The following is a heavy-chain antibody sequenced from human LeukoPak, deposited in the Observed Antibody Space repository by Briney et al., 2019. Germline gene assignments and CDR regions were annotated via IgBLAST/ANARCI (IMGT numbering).Heavy chain of an antibody. CDR3: ARFSYDKGMGDY. V-gene: IGHV3-11*01. Sequence: GGSLRLSCAASGFIFNDYFMGWIRQTPGKGLEWVSYITNNGRKTYYADSMKGQFTISRDNAKNSLYLQMNSLKTEDTAVYYCARFSYDKGMGDYWGQGTLVTVSS. CDR2: ITNNGRKT. J-gene: IGHJ4*02. D-gene: IGHD5-18*01. CDR1: GFIFNDYF.